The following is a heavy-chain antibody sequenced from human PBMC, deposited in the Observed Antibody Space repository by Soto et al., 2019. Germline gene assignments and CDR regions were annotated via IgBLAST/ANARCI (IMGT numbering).Heavy chain of an antibody. CDR2: IYYSGST. CDR1: GGSISSHY. CDR3: ARGYSSSWYINWFDP. D-gene: IGHD6-13*01. V-gene: IGHV4-59*11. Sequence: PSETLSLTCTVSGGSISSHYWSWIRQPPGKGLEWIGYIYYSGSTNYNPSLKSRVTISVDTSKNQFSLKLSSVTAADTAVYYCARGYSSSWYINWFDPWGQGTLVTVSS. J-gene: IGHJ5*02.